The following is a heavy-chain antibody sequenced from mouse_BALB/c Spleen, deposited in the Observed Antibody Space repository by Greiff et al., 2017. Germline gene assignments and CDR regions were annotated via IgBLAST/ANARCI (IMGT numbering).Heavy chain of an antibody. Sequence: EVQLVASGGGLVQPGGSRKLSCAASGFTFSSFGMHWVRQAPEKGLEWVAYISSGSSTIYYADTVKGRFTISRDNPKNTLFLQMTSLRSEDTAMYYCARSWRSYYFDYWGQGTTLTVSS. CDR2: ISSGSSTI. CDR1: GFTFSSFG. J-gene: IGHJ2*01. V-gene: IGHV5-17*02. CDR3: ARSWRSYYFDY.